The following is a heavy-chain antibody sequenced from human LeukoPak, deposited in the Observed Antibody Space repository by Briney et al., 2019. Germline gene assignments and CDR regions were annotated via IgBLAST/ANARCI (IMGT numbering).Heavy chain of an antibody. Sequence: PSEALSLTCAVYDGSFSGYYWSWIRQPPGKGLEWIGEINHSGSTNYNPSLKSRVTISLDTSKSQFSLKLSSVTAADTAVYYCARLGEYSSSWYHDAFDIWGQGTMVTVSS. J-gene: IGHJ3*02. V-gene: IGHV4-34*01. CDR2: INHSGST. CDR1: DGSFSGYY. CDR3: ARLGEYSSSWYHDAFDI. D-gene: IGHD6-13*01.